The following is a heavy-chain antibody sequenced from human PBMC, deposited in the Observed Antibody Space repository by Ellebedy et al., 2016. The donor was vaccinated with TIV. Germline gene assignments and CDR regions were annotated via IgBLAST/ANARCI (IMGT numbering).Heavy chain of an antibody. CDR3: ARESEDYYDRNQHAFDI. D-gene: IGHD3-22*01. Sequence: SETLSLXXTVSGGSISSGDYYWSWIRQPPGKGLEWIGYIYYSGSTYYNPSLKSRVTISVDTSKNQFSLKLSSVTAADTAVYYCARESEDYYDRNQHAFDIWGQGTMVTVSS. CDR2: IYYSGST. J-gene: IGHJ3*02. V-gene: IGHV4-30-4*01. CDR1: GGSISSGDYY.